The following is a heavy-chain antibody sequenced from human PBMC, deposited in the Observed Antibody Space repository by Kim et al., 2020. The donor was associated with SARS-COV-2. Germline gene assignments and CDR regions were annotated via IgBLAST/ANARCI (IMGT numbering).Heavy chain of an antibody. J-gene: IGHJ3*02. Sequence: SETLSLTCAVSGGSISSGGYSWSWIRQPPGKGLEWIGYIYHSGSTYYNPSLKSRVTISVDRSKNQFSLKLSSVTAADTAVYYCARGVGGSYYYAFDIWGQGTMVTVSS. CDR1: GGSISSGGYS. CDR2: IYHSGST. D-gene: IGHD1-26*01. CDR3: ARGVGGSYYYAFDI. V-gene: IGHV4-30-2*01.